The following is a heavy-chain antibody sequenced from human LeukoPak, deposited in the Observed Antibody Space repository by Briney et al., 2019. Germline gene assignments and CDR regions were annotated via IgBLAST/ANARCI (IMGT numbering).Heavy chain of an antibody. Sequence: GGSLRLSCAASGFTFSNYAMSWVRQAPGKGLEWVSTISDSGGDTYYGVSVKGRFTIYRDNYKNTLYLNMHSLRRGHTAIHYCAKVPYSDYGSGRPPFMDVWGQGTTAAVSS. D-gene: IGHD3-10*01. CDR2: ISDSGGDT. J-gene: IGHJ6*02. CDR1: GFTFSNYA. V-gene: IGHV3-23*01. CDR3: AKVPYSDYGSGRPPFMDV.